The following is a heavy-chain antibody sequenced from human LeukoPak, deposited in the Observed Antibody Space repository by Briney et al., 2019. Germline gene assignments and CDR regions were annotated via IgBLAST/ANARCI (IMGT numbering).Heavy chain of an antibody. J-gene: IGHJ2*01. CDR1: GFTFSSYG. CDR3: ARPGKYYDSSGYYEYFDL. Sequence: GGSLRLSCAASGFTFSSYGMHWVRQAPGKGLEWVAVISYDGSNKYYADSVKGRFTISRDNSKNTLYLQMNSLRAEDTAVYYCARPGKYYDSSGYYEYFDLWGRGTLVTVSS. CDR2: ISYDGSNK. D-gene: IGHD3-22*01. V-gene: IGHV3-30*03.